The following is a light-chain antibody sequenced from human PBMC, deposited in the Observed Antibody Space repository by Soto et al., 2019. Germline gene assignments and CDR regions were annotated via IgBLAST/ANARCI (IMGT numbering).Light chain of an antibody. Sequence: DIVMTQSPATLSVSPGERATLSCRASQSVSSNLAWYQQKRGKATRLLMYGASTRATGIPVRFSGSGSGTEFTXIXXXXQSXDFAVYYCQQYNDWPRTFGQGTKVEIK. CDR3: QQYNDWPRT. CDR1: QSVSSN. CDR2: GAS. J-gene: IGKJ1*01. V-gene: IGKV3-15*01.